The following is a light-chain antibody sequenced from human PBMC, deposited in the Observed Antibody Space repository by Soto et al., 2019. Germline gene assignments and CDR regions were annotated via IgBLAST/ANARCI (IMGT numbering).Light chain of an antibody. CDR1: TSFVGSYNF. CDR3: CSYVGASTYV. V-gene: IGLV2-23*01. CDR2: EDT. J-gene: IGLJ1*01. Sequence: QSALTQPASVSGSPGQSITISCTGTTSFVGSYNFVSWYQQLPGKAPQVLTYEDTKRPSGVSNRFSGSISGSTASLTISGLQAEDEADYHCCSYVGASTYVFGTGTKVTVL.